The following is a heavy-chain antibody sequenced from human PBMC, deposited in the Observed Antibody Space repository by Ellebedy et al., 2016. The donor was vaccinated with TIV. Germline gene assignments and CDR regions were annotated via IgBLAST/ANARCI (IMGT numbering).Heavy chain of an antibody. CDR3: AKGGASSKWLNP. CDR1: GGSVNNYY. D-gene: IGHD2-2*01. Sequence: GSLRLXXTVSGGSVNNYYWSWIRQPPGRGPEWIGWIFYTGSTNYNASLKNRVTISVDTSKNQFSLRLDSVTPADTAIYYCAKGGASSKWLNPWGQGTLVTVSS. CDR2: IFYTGST. J-gene: IGHJ5*02. V-gene: IGHV4-59*02.